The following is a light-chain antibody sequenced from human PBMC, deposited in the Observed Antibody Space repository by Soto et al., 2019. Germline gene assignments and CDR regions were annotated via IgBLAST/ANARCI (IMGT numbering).Light chain of an antibody. Sequence: DIQMTQSPSTLPASVGDRVTIACRASRNISSWLAWYQQKQGKAPMLLIYDASSLESGVPSRFSGSGSGTEFTLTISSLQPGDFATYYCQQYDSYPWAFGQGTKVEIK. CDR2: DAS. CDR1: RNISSW. J-gene: IGKJ1*01. CDR3: QQYDSYPWA. V-gene: IGKV1-5*01.